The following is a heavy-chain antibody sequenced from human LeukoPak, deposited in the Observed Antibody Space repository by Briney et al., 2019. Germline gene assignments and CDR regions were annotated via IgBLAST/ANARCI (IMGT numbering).Heavy chain of an antibody. CDR1: GGSISSGGYY. D-gene: IGHD6-13*01. Sequence: SETLSLTCTVSGGSISSGGYYWSWIRQPPGKGLEWIGYIYHSGSTYYNPSLKSRVTISVDRSKNQFSLKLSSVTAADTAVYYCARGTSSWYFDYWGQGTLVTVSS. J-gene: IGHJ4*02. V-gene: IGHV4-30-2*01. CDR2: IYHSGST. CDR3: ARGTSSWYFDY.